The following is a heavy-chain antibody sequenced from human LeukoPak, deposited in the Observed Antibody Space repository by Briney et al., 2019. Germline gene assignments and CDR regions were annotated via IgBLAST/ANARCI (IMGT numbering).Heavy chain of an antibody. CDR2: IYYSGST. CDR1: GGSISSYY. V-gene: IGHV4-59*01. J-gene: IGHJ4*02. CDR3: ARLLGYCSSTSCPFDY. Sequence: ENLSLTCTDSGGSISSYYWSWIRQPPGKGLEWIGYIYYSGSTNYNPSLKSRVTISVDTSKNQFSLKLSSVTAADTAVYYCARLLGYCSSTSCPFDYWGQGTLVTVSS. D-gene: IGHD2-2*01.